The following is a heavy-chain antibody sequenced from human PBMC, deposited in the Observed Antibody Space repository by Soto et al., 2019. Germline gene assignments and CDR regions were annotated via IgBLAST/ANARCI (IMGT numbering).Heavy chain of an antibody. CDR2: IIPIFVTA. D-gene: IGHD1-26*01. J-gene: IGHJ4*02. V-gene: IGHV1-69*01. CDR3: ARDGGRHSGGIDY. CDR1: GGTFSSYS. Sequence: QVQLVQSGAEEKKTGSSVKVSCKASGGTFSSYSINWVRQAPGQGLEWMGEIIPIFVTANYAQKFQGRVTITADESTSTAYMELSSLRSEDTAVYYCARDGGRHSGGIDYWGQGTLVTVSS.